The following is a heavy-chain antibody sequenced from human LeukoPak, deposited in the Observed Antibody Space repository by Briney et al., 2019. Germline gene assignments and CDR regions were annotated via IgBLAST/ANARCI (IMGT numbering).Heavy chain of an antibody. Sequence: SETLSLTCTVSGGSISSSNYYWDWIRQPPGKGLEWIGSIYYSETTYDNPSLKSRVTMSIDTSKNQFSLKLSSVTAADSAVYYCARQRADYYYYYIDVRGKGTTVTVS. J-gene: IGHJ6*03. V-gene: IGHV4-39*01. CDR1: GGSISSSNYY. CDR2: IYYSETT. CDR3: ARQRADYYYYYIDV.